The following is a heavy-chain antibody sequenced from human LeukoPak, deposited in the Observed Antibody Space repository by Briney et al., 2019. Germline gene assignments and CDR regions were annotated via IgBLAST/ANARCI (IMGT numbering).Heavy chain of an antibody. CDR3: TGWGVYSNY. CDR1: GFTFTNHW. V-gene: IGHV3-7*01. J-gene: IGHJ4*02. D-gene: IGHD3-10*01. CDR2: INEDGSDG. Sequence: GGSLRLSCAASGFTFTNHWMTWVRQAPGKGLEWVAHINEDGSDGYYVDSVKSRFTISRDNAKNSLYLQMNSLRVEDTAVYYCTGWGVYSNYWGQGTLVTVSS.